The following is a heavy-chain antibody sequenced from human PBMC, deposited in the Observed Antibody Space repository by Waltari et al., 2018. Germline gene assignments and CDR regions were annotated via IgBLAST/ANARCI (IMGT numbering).Heavy chain of an antibody. J-gene: IGHJ6*02. V-gene: IGHV1-2*02. CDR2: INPNSGGT. Sequence: QVQLVQSGAEVTRPGDSVRVSCKASGYTFTGSYNNWVRQAPGQGFEGMGWINPNSGGTNSAQKFHGRFSLTRDTSISTASMGLSRLTSDDTAVYYCVREETLYLLSGMDVWGQGTTVTVSS. D-gene: IGHD2-15*01. CDR1: GYTFTGSY. CDR3: VREETLYLLSGMDV.